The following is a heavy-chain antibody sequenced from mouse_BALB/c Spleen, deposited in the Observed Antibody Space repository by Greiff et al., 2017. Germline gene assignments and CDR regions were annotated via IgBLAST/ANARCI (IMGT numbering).Heavy chain of an antibody. V-gene: IGHV5-12-1*01. CDR2: ISSGGGST. Sequence: EVKVEESGGGLVKPGGSLKLSCAASGFAFSSYDMSWVRQTPEKRLEWVAYISSGGGSTYYPDTVKGRFTISRDNAKNTLYLQMSSLKSEDTAMYYCARRATMRAMDYWGQGTSVTVSS. CDR3: ARRATMRAMDY. D-gene: IGHD2-1*01. CDR1: GFAFSSYD. J-gene: IGHJ4*01.